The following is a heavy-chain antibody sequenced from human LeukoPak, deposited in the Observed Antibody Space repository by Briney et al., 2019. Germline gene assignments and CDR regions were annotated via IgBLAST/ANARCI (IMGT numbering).Heavy chain of an antibody. D-gene: IGHD2-21*01. V-gene: IGHV3-23*01. CDR3: AKDPASHIVVGNYFGY. CDR1: GFTFSSYA. Sequence: QPGGSLRLSCAASGFTFSSYAMSWVRQAPGKGLEWVSAISGSGGSTYYADSVKGRFTISRDNSKNTLYLQMNSLRAEDTAVYYCAKDPASHIVVGNYFGYWGQGTLVTVSS. J-gene: IGHJ4*02. CDR2: ISGSGGST.